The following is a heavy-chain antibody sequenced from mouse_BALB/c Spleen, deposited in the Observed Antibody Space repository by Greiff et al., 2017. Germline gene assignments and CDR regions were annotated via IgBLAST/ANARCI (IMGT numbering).Heavy chain of an antibody. Sequence: QVQLQQSGPGLVQPSQSLSITCTVSGFSLTSYGVHWVRQSPGKGLEWLGVIWSGGSTDYNAAFISRLSISKDNSKGQVFFKMNSPQANDTAIYYCSRNKGTGRAMDYWGQGTSVTVSS. J-gene: IGHJ4*01. CDR2: IWSGGST. CDR3: SRNKGTGRAMDY. CDR1: GFSLTSYG. D-gene: IGHD3-3*01. V-gene: IGHV2-2*02.